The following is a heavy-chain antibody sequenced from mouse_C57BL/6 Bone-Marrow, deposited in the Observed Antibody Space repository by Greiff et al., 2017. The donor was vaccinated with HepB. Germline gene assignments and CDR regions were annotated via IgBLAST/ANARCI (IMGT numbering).Heavy chain of an antibody. Sequence: EVKLVESGGGLVQPGGSLKLSCAASGFTFSDYYMYWVRQTPEKRVEWVAYISNGGGSTYYPDTVKGRFTISRDNAKNTLYLQMSRLKSEDTAMYYCARHVTTVPYYFDYWGQGTTLTVSS. J-gene: IGHJ2*01. D-gene: IGHD1-1*01. V-gene: IGHV5-12*01. CDR2: ISNGGGST. CDR1: GFTFSDYY. CDR3: ARHVTTVPYYFDY.